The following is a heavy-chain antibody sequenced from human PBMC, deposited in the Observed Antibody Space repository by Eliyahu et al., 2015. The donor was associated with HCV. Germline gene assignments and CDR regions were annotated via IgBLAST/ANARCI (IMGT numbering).Heavy chain of an antibody. CDR1: GFXFSSSG. CDR2: LTGSXKT. D-gene: IGHD4-17*01. J-gene: IGHJ4*02. Sequence: EVRLLESGGGVAQAGGSLXLXCEASGFXFSSSGMXWVRQAPGKGLEWVSVLTGSXKTSYTDSVKGRFTISRDEPKNTLFLHMNSLRAEDTALYYCAKGNYRDYRKGFDDWGQGTLVTVSS. CDR3: AKGNYRDYRKGFDD. V-gene: IGHV3-23*01.